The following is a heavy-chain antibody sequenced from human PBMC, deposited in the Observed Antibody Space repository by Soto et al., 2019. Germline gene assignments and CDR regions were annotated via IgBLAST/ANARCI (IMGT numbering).Heavy chain of an antibody. J-gene: IGHJ4*02. D-gene: IGHD7-27*01. CDR3: VTSTTGDEFDY. CDR2: IYQRGST. V-gene: IGHV4-4*02. CDR1: GGSISSSKW. Sequence: QVQLQESGPGLVKPSGTLSLTCGVSGGSISSSKWWSWVRQPPGKGLEWIGEIYQRGSTRYNASLKRRVTISVDKSKNQFSLRLSSVIAADTAVYYCVTSTTGDEFDYWGQGTLVTVSS.